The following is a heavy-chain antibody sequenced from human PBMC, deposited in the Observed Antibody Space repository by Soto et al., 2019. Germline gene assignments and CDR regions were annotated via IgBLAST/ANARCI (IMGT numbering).Heavy chain of an antibody. CDR3: ARVGSRGKGFDY. J-gene: IGHJ4*02. Sequence: PGGSLRLSCAASGFTFSSYSMNWVRQAPGKGLEWVSSISSSSSYIYYADSVKGRFTISRDNAKNSLYLQMNSLRAEDTAVYYCARVGSRGKGFDYWGQGTLVTVSS. CDR2: ISSSSSYI. CDR1: GFTFSSYS. D-gene: IGHD1-1*01. V-gene: IGHV3-21*01.